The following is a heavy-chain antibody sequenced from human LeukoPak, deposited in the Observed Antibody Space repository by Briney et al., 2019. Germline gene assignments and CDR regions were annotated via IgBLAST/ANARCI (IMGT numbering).Heavy chain of an antibody. CDR2: IYYSGST. J-gene: IGHJ3*02. CDR1: GGSISSYY. V-gene: IGHV4-59*01. CDR3: ARFIAAAGYDAFDI. D-gene: IGHD6-13*01. Sequence: SETLSLTCTVSGGSISSYYWSWIRQPPGKGLEWIGYIYYSGSTNYNPSLKSRVTISVDTSKNQFSLKLSSVTAADTALYYCARFIAAAGYDAFDIWGQGTMVTVSS.